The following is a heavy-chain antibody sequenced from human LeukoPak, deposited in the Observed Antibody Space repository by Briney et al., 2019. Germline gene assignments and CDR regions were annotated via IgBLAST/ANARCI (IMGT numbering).Heavy chain of an antibody. CDR3: ARGGTADS. Sequence: ASVKVSCKASGYTFTSYGISWVRQAPGQGLEWMGWVNPKNGDTNYEQKFQGRVTMTRDTPVSTAYMELNNLEFDDTAIYYCARGGTADSWGQGTLVTVSS. CDR2: VNPKNGDT. CDR1: GYTFTSYG. V-gene: IGHV1-2*02. D-gene: IGHD2-21*02. J-gene: IGHJ4*02.